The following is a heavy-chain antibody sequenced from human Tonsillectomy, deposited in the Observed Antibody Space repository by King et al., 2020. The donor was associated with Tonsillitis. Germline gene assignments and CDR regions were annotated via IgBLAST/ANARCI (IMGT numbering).Heavy chain of an antibody. J-gene: IGHJ3*02. V-gene: IGHV4-34*01. CDR2: INHGGST. CDR3: ASHEINIVGATQMIPGDAFDI. D-gene: IGHD1-26*01. CDR1: GGSFSDYY. Sequence: VQLQQWGAGLLKPSETLSLTCAVYGGSFSDYYWSWIRQPPGKGLEWIGEINHGGSTNYNPSLKSRVTISVDTSKNQFSLKLSSMTAADTAVYYCASHEINIVGATQMIPGDAFDIWGQGTMVTVSS.